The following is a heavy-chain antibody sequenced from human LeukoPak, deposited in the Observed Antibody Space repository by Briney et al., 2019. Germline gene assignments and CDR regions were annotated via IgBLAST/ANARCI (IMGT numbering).Heavy chain of an antibody. CDR2: IYYSGST. CDR1: GGSISSSSYY. V-gene: IGHV4-39*01. J-gene: IGHJ4*02. D-gene: IGHD3-10*01. CDR3: ARPERCGSGGGYDY. Sequence: SETLSLTCTVSGGSISSSSYYWGWIRQPPGKGLEWIGSIYYSGSTYYNPSLKSRVTISVDTSKNQFSLKLSSVTAADTAVYYCARPERCGSGGGYDYWGQGTLVTVSS.